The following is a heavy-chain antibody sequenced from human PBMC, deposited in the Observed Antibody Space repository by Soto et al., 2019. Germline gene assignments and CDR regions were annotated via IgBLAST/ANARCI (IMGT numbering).Heavy chain of an antibody. D-gene: IGHD5-18*01. CDR2: ISSSSSYI. CDR3: AKFMEEDTAIITLSFYFDY. Sequence: GGSLRLSCAGSGFTFSSYSMNWVRQAPGKGLEWVSSISSSSSYIYYADSVKGRFTISRDNAKNSLYLQMNSLRAEDTAVYYCAKFMEEDTAIITLSFYFDYWGQGTLVTVSS. V-gene: IGHV3-21*04. J-gene: IGHJ4*02. CDR1: GFTFSSYS.